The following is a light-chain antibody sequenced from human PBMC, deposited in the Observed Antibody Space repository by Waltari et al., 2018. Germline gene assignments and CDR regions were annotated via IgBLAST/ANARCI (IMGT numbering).Light chain of an antibody. CDR3: QQYDNLSWT. V-gene: IGKV1-33*01. Sequence: DIQMTQSPSSLSASVGDRVTITCQASQDISNYLNWYQQKPGKAPKLLIYDASNFETGDPSRFSGSGSGTDFTFTISSLQPEDIATYYCQQYDNLSWTFGQGTKVEIK. CDR2: DAS. CDR1: QDISNY. J-gene: IGKJ1*01.